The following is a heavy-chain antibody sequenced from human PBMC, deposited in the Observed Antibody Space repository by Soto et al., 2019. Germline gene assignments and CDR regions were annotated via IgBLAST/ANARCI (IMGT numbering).Heavy chain of an antibody. CDR2: IYHSGST. D-gene: IGHD6-13*01. V-gene: IGHV4-4*02. Sequence: SETLSLTCAVSCGSISSSNWWSWVRQPPGKGLEWIGEIYHSGSTNYNPSLKSRVTISVDKSKNQFSLKLSSVTAADTAVYYCARDIPSSSWYYFDYWGQGTLVTVSS. J-gene: IGHJ4*02. CDR3: ARDIPSSSWYYFDY. CDR1: CGSISSSNW.